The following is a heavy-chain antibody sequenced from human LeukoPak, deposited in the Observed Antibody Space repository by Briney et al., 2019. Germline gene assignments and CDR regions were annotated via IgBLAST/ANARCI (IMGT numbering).Heavy chain of an antibody. V-gene: IGHV3-23*01. D-gene: IGHD3-22*01. Sequence: PGGSLRLSCAASGFTFSNFAMSWVRQAPGKGLEWVSSINGSGAGTYYADSVKGRFTISRDSSKNTLYLQMNSVSAEDTAVYYCANRGGRVDSSGLYDHFDYWGQGTLLTVSS. CDR3: ANRGGRVDSSGLYDHFDY. CDR2: INGSGAGT. CDR1: GFTFSNFA. J-gene: IGHJ4*02.